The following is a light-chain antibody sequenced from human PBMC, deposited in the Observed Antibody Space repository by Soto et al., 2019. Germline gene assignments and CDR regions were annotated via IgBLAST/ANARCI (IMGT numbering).Light chain of an antibody. CDR3: QQYRTYS. J-gene: IGKJ1*01. Sequence: IQLTQSPTTLPASVGDRVTLTCRASESISNWLAWYQQRPGTAPKLLIYHVSILETAVPSRFSGNGSGTEFTLTISSLQPGDFATYYCQQYRTYSFGQGSRVEIK. CDR1: ESISNW. V-gene: IGKV1-5*01. CDR2: HVS.